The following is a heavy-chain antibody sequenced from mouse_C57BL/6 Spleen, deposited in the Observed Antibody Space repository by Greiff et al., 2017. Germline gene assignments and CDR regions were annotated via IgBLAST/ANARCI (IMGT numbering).Heavy chain of an antibody. V-gene: IGHV1-82*01. CDR2: IYPGDGDT. Sequence: VQRVESGPELVKPGASVKISCKASGYAFSSSWMNWVKQRPGKGLEWIGRIYPGDGDTNYNGKFKGKATLTADKSSSTAYMQLSSLTSEDSAVYFCARSGIYYYGSSYPWYFDVWGTGTTVTVSS. D-gene: IGHD1-1*01. J-gene: IGHJ1*03. CDR3: ARSGIYYYGSSYPWYFDV. CDR1: GYAFSSSW.